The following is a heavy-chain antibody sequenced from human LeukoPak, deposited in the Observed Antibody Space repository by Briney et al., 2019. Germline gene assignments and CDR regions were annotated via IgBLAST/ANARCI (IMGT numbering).Heavy chain of an antibody. D-gene: IGHD3-10*01. CDR3: ARDLAQFGEPLGY. J-gene: IGHJ4*02. CDR2: IKQDGSEK. CDR1: GFTFSSYW. V-gene: IGHV3-7*01. Sequence: GGSLRLSCAASGFTFSSYWMSWVRQAPGKGLEWVANIKQDGSEKYYVDSVKGRFTISRDNAKNSLYLQMNSLRAEDTAVYYCARDLAQFGEPLGYWGQGTLVTVSS.